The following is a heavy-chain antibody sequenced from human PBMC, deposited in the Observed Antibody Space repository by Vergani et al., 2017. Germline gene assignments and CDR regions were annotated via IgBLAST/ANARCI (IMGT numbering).Heavy chain of an antibody. Sequence: VQLLESGAEVKKPGASVKVSCKASGYTFTSYYMHWVRQAPGQGLEWMGIINPSGGSTSYAQKFQGRVTMTRDTSTSTVYMELSSLRSEDTAVYYCARVSGSYSPAEYFQHWGQGTLVTVSS. CDR3: ARVSGSYSPAEYFQH. CDR2: INPSGGST. D-gene: IGHD1-26*01. J-gene: IGHJ1*01. V-gene: IGHV1-46*01. CDR1: GYTFTSYY.